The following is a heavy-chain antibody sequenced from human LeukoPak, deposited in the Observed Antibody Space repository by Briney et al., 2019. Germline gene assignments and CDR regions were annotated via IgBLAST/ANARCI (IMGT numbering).Heavy chain of an antibody. CDR3: AELGITMIGGV. CDR2: ISSSGSTI. D-gene: IGHD3-10*02. J-gene: IGHJ6*04. Sequence: GGSLRLSCVASEFTVSDKNMNWVRQAPGKGLEWVSYISSSGSTIYYADSVKGRFTISRDNAKNSLYLQMNSLRAEDTAVYYCAELGITMIGGVWGKGTTVTISS. V-gene: IGHV3-48*04. CDR1: EFTVSDKN.